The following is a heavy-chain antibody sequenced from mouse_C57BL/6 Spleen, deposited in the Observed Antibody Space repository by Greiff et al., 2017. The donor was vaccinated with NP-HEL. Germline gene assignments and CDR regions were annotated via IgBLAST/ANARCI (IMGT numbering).Heavy chain of an antibody. CDR1: GFNIKDSY. V-gene: IGHV14-2*01. D-gene: IGHD1-1*01. J-gene: IGHJ2*01. Sequence: VQLQQSGAELVKPGASVKLSCTASGFNIKDSYMHWVKQRTEQGLEWIGRIDPEDGETKSAPKFQGKATIPADTSSNTAYLQLSSLTSEDTAVYYCARSTTVVAFDYWGQGTTLTVSS. CDR2: IDPEDGET. CDR3: ARSTTVVAFDY.